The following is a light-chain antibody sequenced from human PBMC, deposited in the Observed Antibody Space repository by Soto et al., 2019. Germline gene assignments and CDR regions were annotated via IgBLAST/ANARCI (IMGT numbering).Light chain of an antibody. CDR2: GAS. CDR3: QHYNGWPAWT. J-gene: IGKJ1*01. V-gene: IGKV3-15*01. Sequence: EIVMTQSPATLSVSPGERATLSCRASQSVSTYIAWYQQKPGQPPRLLIYGASTRASGIPARFSGSGSGTEFTLTIISRQSEDFAVYYCQHYNGWPAWTFGHGTKVEL. CDR1: QSVSTY.